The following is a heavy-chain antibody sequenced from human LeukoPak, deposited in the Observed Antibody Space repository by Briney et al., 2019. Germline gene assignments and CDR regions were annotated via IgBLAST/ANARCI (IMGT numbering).Heavy chain of an antibody. V-gene: IGHV1-69*06. CDR3: ARSRPSGFIDYWDY. CDR1: EGTFNSYA. D-gene: IGHD4/OR15-4a*01. Sequence: SVKVSCKASEGTFNSYAISWVRQAPGQGREWMGRIIPIFGTANYAQKFLGRVTITADKSTSTVYMELSSLRSEDTAVYYCARSRPSGFIDYWDYWGQGTLVTVSS. J-gene: IGHJ4*02. CDR2: IIPIFGTA.